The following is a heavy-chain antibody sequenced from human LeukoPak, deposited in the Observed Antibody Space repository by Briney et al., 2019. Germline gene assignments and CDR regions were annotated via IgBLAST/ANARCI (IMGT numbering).Heavy chain of an antibody. J-gene: IGHJ6*02. CDR3: AAGSITIFGVAVYGMDV. CDR2: IVVGSSNT. CDR1: GFTFTSSA. D-gene: IGHD3-3*01. Sequence: SVKVSCKASGFTFTSSAMQWVRQARGQRLEWIGWIVVGSSNTNYAQKFQERVTITRDMSTSTAYMELSSLRSEDTAVYYCAAGSITIFGVAVYGMDVWGQGATVTVSS. V-gene: IGHV1-58*02.